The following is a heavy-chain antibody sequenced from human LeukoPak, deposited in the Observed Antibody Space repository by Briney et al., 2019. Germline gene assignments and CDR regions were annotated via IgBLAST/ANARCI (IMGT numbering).Heavy chain of an antibody. CDR1: GFTFSSYA. J-gene: IGHJ3*02. V-gene: IGHV3-30-3*01. CDR2: ISYDGSNK. Sequence: AGGSLRLSCAASGFTFSSYAMHWVRQAPGKGLEWVAVISYDGSNKYYADSVKGRFTISRDNAKNSLYLQMNSLRAEDTAVYYCARDIGPVLLMRDAFDIWGQGTMVTVSS. D-gene: IGHD3-10*01. CDR3: ARDIGPVLLMRDAFDI.